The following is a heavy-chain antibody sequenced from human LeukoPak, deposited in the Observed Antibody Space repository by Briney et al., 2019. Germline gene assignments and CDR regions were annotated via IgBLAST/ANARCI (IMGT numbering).Heavy chain of an antibody. CDR3: ARLRNVGGNPHPFNV. Sequence: GGSLRLSCAASGFNFIDYTMNGVRQAPGKGLEWVSSITSTGRYIFYADSLKGRFTISRDNAKKSLYLQMNSLRAEDTAVYYCARLRNVGGNPHPFNVWGQGTTVTVSS. CDR2: ITSTGRYI. V-gene: IGHV3-21*01. J-gene: IGHJ3*01. CDR1: GFNFIDYT. D-gene: IGHD4-23*01.